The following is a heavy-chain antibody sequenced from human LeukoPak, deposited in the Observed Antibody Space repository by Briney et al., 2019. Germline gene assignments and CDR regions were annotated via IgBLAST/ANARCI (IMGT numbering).Heavy chain of an antibody. CDR1: GDSFSSHY. J-gene: IGHJ3*02. CDR3: ARDLVTVTKGFDI. Sequence: PSGTLSLTCAVSGDSFSSHYWTWIRQSPGTGLEWIGYISHVGRTNYNPSLKSRVTTSIDTSKNQFSLKLRSVTAADTAVYYCARDLVTVTKGFDIWGQGAMVSVSS. D-gene: IGHD4-17*01. V-gene: IGHV4-59*11. CDR2: ISHVGRT.